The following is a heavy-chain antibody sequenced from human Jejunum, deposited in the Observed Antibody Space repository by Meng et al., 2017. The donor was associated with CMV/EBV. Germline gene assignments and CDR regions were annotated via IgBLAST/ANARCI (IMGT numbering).Heavy chain of an antibody. J-gene: IGHJ4*02. CDR3: ARLAGGGNYPFDY. D-gene: IGHD3-16*02. CDR2: IYPGDTDT. CDR1: GDTFSNYW. Sequence: KGSGDTFSNYWIGWVHQKPGKGLEWMGIIYPGDTDTRYSHSFQSQVTMSANKSISTAYLQWSSLKASDTAIYYCARLAGGGNYPFDYWGQGTLVTVSS. V-gene: IGHV5-51*07.